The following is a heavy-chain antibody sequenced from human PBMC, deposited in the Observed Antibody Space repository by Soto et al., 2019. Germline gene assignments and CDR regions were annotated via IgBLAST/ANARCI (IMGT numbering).Heavy chain of an antibody. CDR3: AGHPIAVAGTPYYYYGMDV. Sequence: GGSLRLSCAASGFTFSSYSMNWVRQAPGKGLEWVSSISSSSSYIYYADSVKGRFTISRDNAKNSLYLQMNSLRAEDTAVYYCAGHPIAVAGTPYYYYGMDVWGQGTTVTVSS. D-gene: IGHD6-19*01. CDR2: ISSSSSYI. J-gene: IGHJ6*02. CDR1: GFTFSSYS. V-gene: IGHV3-21*01.